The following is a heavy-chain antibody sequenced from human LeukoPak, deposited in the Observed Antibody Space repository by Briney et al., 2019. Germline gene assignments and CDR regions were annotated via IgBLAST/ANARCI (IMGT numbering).Heavy chain of an antibody. CDR3: ARDADGAAQFDP. CDR1: GSSISSYH. J-gene: IGHJ5*02. CDR2: LSAGGST. Sequence: SETLSLTCTVSGSSISSYHWTWIRQPAGKGLEWIGRLSAGGSTNFNPSLKSRVTISVDKSKKQFSLKVSSVTAADTAVYYCARDADGAAQFDPWGQGTLVTVSS. V-gene: IGHV4-4*07. D-gene: IGHD6-13*01.